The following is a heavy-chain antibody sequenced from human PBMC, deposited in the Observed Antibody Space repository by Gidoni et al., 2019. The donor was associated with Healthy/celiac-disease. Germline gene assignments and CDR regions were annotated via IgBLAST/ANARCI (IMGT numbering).Heavy chain of an antibody. V-gene: IGHV4-59*08. Sequence: QVQLQESGPGLVKPSETLSLTCTVSGGSISSYYWSWIRQPPGKGLEWIGYIYYSGSTNYHPSLKSRVTISVDTSKNQFSLTLSSVTAADTAVYYCARQDIWSQIGDYFDYWGQGTLVTVSS. D-gene: IGHD3-3*01. CDR3: ARQDIWSQIGDYFDY. CDR2: IYYSGST. J-gene: IGHJ4*02. CDR1: GGSISSYY.